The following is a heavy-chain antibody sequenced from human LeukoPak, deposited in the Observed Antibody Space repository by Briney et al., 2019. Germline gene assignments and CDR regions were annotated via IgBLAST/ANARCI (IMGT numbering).Heavy chain of an antibody. CDR2: IIPLFGTP. CDR3: ARLPSADSSSSI. D-gene: IGHD6-13*01. CDR1: GGTFSSYT. V-gene: IGHV1-69*13. Sequence: SVKVSCKASGGTFSSYTISWVRQAPGQGLEWMGGIIPLFGTPNYAQKFQGRVTITADESTSTAYMELSSLRSDDTAVYYCARLPSADSSSSIWGQGTLVTVAS. J-gene: IGHJ4*02.